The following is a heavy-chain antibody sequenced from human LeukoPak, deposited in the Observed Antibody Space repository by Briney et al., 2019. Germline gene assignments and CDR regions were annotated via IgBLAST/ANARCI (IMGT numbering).Heavy chain of an antibody. Sequence: GGSLRLSCATSGFTFSGYGMHWVRQAPGKGLEWVTAIWSDGSNKYYADSVKGRFTISRDNSKNTLYLQMDSLRAEDTAVYYCAPEGETGDRDGYFDFWGQGTLVTVSS. CDR3: APEGETGDRDGYFDF. CDR2: IWSDGSNK. CDR1: GFTFSGYG. V-gene: IGHV3-30*02. J-gene: IGHJ4*02. D-gene: IGHD2-21*02.